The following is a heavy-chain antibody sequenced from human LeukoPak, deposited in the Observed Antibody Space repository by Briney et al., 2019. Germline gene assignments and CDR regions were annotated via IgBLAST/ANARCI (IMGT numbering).Heavy chain of an antibody. CDR2: ISYDGSNK. J-gene: IGHJ4*02. CDR3: ARDDY. V-gene: IGHV3-30-3*01. CDR1: GFTFSSYA. Sequence: GGSLRLSCAASGFTFSSYAMHWVRQAPGKGLEWVAVISYDGSNKYYADSVKGRFTISRDNSKNTLYLQMNSLRAEDTAVYYCARDDYWGQGTLVTVSS.